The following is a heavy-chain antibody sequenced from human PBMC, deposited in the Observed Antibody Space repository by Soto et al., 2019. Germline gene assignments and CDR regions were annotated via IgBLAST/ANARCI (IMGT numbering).Heavy chain of an antibody. CDR3: ARGHYDFWSGYDDAFDI. V-gene: IGHV4-31*03. CDR1: GGSISSGGYY. CDR2: IYYSGST. D-gene: IGHD3-3*01. Sequence: TLYLTCTVSGGSISSGGYYWSWIRQHPGKGLEWIGYIYYSGSTYYNPSLKSRVTISVDTSKNQFSLKLSSVTAADTAVYYCARGHYDFWSGYDDAFDIWGQGTMVTVSS. J-gene: IGHJ3*02.